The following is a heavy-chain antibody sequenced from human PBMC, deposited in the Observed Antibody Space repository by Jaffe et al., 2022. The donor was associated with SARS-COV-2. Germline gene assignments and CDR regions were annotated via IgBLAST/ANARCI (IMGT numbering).Heavy chain of an antibody. J-gene: IGHJ4*02. V-gene: IGHV3-33*01. CDR1: GFTFSSYG. Sequence: QVQLVESGGGVVQPGRSLRLSCAASGFTFSSYGMHWVRQAPGKGLEWVAVIWYDGSNKYYADSVKGRFTISRDNSKNTLYLQMNSLRAEDTAVYYCASEYSSSFPTESPYFDYWGQGTLVTVSS. CDR2: IWYDGSNK. D-gene: IGHD6-6*01. CDR3: ASEYSSSFPTESPYFDY.